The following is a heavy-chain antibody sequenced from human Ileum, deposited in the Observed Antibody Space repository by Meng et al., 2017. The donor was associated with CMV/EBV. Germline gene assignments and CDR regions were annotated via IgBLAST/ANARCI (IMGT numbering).Heavy chain of an antibody. J-gene: IGHJ6*02. Sequence: GGSLRLSCVASGFAFSNYWMHWVRQAPGKGLEWVSVIYSGGSTYYADSVKGRFTISRDNSKNTLYLQMNSLRAEDTAVYYCARGYWRYGMEVWGQGTTVTVSS. D-gene: IGHD3-3*01. CDR3: ARGYWRYGMEV. CDR2: IYSGGST. V-gene: IGHV3-66*02. CDR1: GFAFSNYW.